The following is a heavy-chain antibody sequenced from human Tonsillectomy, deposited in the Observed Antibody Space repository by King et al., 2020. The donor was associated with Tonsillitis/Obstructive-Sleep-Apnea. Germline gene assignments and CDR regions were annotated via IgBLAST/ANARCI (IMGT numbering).Heavy chain of an antibody. V-gene: IGHV4-61*01. D-gene: IGHD5/OR15-5a*01. Sequence: VQLQESGPGLVKPSETLSLTCTVSGGSVSSGSYYWNWIRQPPGKGLEWIGYIYYSGSTKYNPSLKSRVTISVDTSKKQFSLKLSSVTAADTAIYYCARDQTPISVYDQPFDYWGQGTLVTVSS. CDR3: ARDQTPISVYDQPFDY. CDR2: IYYSGST. CDR1: GGSVSSGSYY. J-gene: IGHJ4*02.